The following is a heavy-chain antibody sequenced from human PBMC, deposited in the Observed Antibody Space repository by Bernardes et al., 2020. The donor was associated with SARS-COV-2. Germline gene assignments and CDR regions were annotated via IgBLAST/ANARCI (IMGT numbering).Heavy chain of an antibody. CDR1: GFTFSSYA. CDR2: ISGSGAAI. J-gene: IGHJ6*02. D-gene: IGHD6-6*01. V-gene: IGHV3-23*01. Sequence: GEALFLSCAASGFTFSSYAMSWVRQAPGKGLEWVSAISGSGAAIYYADSVKGRFTISRDNSKNTLYLQMHSLRAVDTAVYYCAKEGGIAARLDYYYGLDVWGQGTTVTV. CDR3: AKEGGIAARLDYYYGLDV.